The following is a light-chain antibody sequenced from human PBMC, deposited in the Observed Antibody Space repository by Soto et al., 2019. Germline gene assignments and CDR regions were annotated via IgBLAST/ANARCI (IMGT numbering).Light chain of an antibody. CDR2: DVS. J-gene: IGLJ1*01. CDR3: APSPTSSTYV. Sequence: QSALTQPASVSGSPGQSIAISCTGTSSDVGAFNYVSWYQQHPGKAPKFMIFDVSSRPSGVSDRFSGSKSGNTASLTISGLQTQDEADYYCAPSPTSSTYVFGTGTRSPS. CDR1: SSDVGAFNY. V-gene: IGLV2-14*03.